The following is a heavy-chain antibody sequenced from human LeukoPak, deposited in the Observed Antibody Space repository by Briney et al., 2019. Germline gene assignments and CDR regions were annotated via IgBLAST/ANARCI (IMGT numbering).Heavy chain of an antibody. CDR2: IIPILGIA. CDR3: ARIPGSGSYYLYYFDY. Sequence: GASVKVSCKASGGTFSSYAISWVRQALGQGLEWMGRIIPILGIANYAQKFQGRVTITADKSTSTAYMELSSLRSEDTAVYYCARIPGSGSYYLYYFDYWGQGTLVTVSS. J-gene: IGHJ4*02. CDR1: GGTFSSYA. D-gene: IGHD3-10*01. V-gene: IGHV1-69*04.